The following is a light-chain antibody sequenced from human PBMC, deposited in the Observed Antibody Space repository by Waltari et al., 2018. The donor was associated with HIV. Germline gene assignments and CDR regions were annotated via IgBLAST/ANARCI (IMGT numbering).Light chain of an antibody. Sequence: QSALTQPPSASGSPGQSVALSCSGTSSDIGAYHAVSWYHHHPGNAPQLLLYEATKRPAGVLDRFSGSKSGNTASLTVSGLQAEDEGDYYCSSYGGSNNLLFGGGTKVTVL. V-gene: IGLV2-8*01. CDR3: SSYGGSNNLL. CDR2: EAT. CDR1: SSDIGAYHA. J-gene: IGLJ2*01.